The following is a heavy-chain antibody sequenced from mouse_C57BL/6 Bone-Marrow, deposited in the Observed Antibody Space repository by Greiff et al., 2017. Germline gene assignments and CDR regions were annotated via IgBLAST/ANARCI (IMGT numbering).Heavy chain of an antibody. J-gene: IGHJ2*01. CDR1: GYTFTSYG. V-gene: IGHV1-81*01. D-gene: IGHD1-1*01. CDR2: IYPRSGNT. CDR3: ASGGDTTKDY. Sequence: QVQLQQSGAELARPGASVKLSCKASGYTFTSYGISWVKQRTRPGLAWIGEIYPRSGNTYYNEKFKGKATLTADKSSSTAYMELRSLTSEDSAVYFCASGGDTTKDYWGQGTTRTVSS.